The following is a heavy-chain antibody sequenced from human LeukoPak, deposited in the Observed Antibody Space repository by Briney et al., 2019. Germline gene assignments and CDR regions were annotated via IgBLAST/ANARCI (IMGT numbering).Heavy chain of an antibody. CDR3: AMGYRSAYSWDS. J-gene: IGHJ4*02. CDR2: ISYDGSSK. D-gene: IGHD5-18*01. Sequence: RPGGSLRLSCAASGFTFSSYAMHWARQAPGKGLEWVAVISYDGSSKYYADSVKGRFTVSRDNARNTLYLQLNSLRAEDTAIYYCAMGYRSAYSWDSWGQGTLVTVSS. V-gene: IGHV3-30-3*01. CDR1: GFTFSSYA.